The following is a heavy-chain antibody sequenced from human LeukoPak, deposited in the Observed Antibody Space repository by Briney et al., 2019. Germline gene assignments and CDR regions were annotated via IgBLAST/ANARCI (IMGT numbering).Heavy chain of an antibody. J-gene: IGHJ4*02. Sequence: PSETLSLTCTVSGGSISSSSYYWGWIRQPPGKGLEWIGSIYYSGSTYYNPSLKSRVTISVDTSKNQFSLKLSSVTAADTAVYYCARVRIIGYYFDYWGQGALVTVSS. CDR3: ARVRIIGYYFDY. D-gene: IGHD2-15*01. CDR1: GGSISSSSYY. V-gene: IGHV4-39*07. CDR2: IYYSGST.